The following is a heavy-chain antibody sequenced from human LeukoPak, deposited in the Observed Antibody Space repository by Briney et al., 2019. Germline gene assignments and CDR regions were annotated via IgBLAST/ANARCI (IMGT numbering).Heavy chain of an antibody. D-gene: IGHD1-26*01. CDR1: GFTFSSYN. CDR2: ISSSSSYI. Sequence: MSGGSLRLSCAASGFTFSSYNMNWVRQAPGKGLEWVSSISSSSSYIYYADSVKGRFTISRDNAKNSLYLQMNSLRAEDTAVYYCARGFSVGATPYYYYYMDVWGKGTTVTVSS. CDR3: ARGFSVGATPYYYYYMDV. V-gene: IGHV3-21*01. J-gene: IGHJ6*03.